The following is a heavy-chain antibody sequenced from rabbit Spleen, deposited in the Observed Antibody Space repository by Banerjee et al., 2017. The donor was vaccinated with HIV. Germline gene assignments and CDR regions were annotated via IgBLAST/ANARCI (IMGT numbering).Heavy chain of an antibody. CDR1: GLDFSSRYW. CDR2: IDVGKYDTT. V-gene: IGHV1S45*01. J-gene: IGHJ4*01. D-gene: IGHD4-2*01. Sequence: QEQLEESGGDLVKPGASLTLTCTASGLDFSSRYWICWVRQAPGKGLEWIACIDVGKYDTTYYASWAKGRFTISKTSSTSVTLQLNSLTAADTATYFCARDAAGREDFNLWGPGTLVTVS. CDR3: ARDAAGREDFNL.